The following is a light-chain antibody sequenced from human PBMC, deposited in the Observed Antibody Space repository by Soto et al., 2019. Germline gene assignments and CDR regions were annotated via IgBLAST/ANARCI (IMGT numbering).Light chain of an antibody. CDR1: QSVSSNY. CDR2: GAS. CDR3: QQYGSSPGP. J-gene: IGKJ1*01. Sequence: ELVLTQSPGTLSLSPGEGATLSCRASQSVSSNYLAWYQQKPGQAPRLLVYGASSRATGFPDRFSGSGSGTDFTLTISRLEPEDFAVYYCQQYGSSPGPFGQGTKVDSK. V-gene: IGKV3-20*01.